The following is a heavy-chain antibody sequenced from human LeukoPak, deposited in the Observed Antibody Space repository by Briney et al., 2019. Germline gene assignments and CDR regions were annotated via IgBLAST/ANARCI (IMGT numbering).Heavy chain of an antibody. Sequence: SVKVSCKASGGTFSSYAISWVRQAPGQGLEWMGGIIPIFGTANYAQKFQGRVTITADESTSTAYMELSSLRSEDTAVYYCARVPYDFWSGYPVYYYYYMDVWGKGTTVTVSS. J-gene: IGHJ6*03. D-gene: IGHD3-3*01. CDR2: IIPIFGTA. V-gene: IGHV1-69*01. CDR1: GGTFSSYA. CDR3: ARVPYDFWSGYPVYYYYYMDV.